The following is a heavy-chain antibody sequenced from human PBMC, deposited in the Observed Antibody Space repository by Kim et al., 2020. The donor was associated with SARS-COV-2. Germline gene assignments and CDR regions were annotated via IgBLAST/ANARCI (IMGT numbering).Heavy chain of an antibody. CDR1: GYTLTELS. CDR3: ATDYGSYYNYYYGMDV. J-gene: IGHJ6*02. Sequence: ASVKVSCKVSGYTLTELSMHWVRQAPGKGLEWMGGFDPEDGETIYAQKFQGRVTMTEDTSTDTAYMELSSLRSEDTAVYYCATDYGSYYNYYYGMDVWGQGTTVTVSS. V-gene: IGHV1-24*01. CDR2: FDPEDGET. D-gene: IGHD1-26*01.